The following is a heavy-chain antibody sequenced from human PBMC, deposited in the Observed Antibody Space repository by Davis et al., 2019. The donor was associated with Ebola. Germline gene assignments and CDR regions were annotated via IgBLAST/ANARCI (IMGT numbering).Heavy chain of an antibody. J-gene: IGHJ3*02. D-gene: IGHD1-26*01. CDR3: ARDRSGGAFDI. CDR1: GFTFSSYD. V-gene: IGHV3-48*02. CDR2: VRTGYTANI. Sequence: PGGSLRLSCAASGFTFSSYDMNWVRQAPGKGLEWVSFVRTGYTANIYYADSVKGRFTASRDNAKNSLHLQINGLRDEDTAVYYCARDRSGGAFDIWGQGTMVTVSS.